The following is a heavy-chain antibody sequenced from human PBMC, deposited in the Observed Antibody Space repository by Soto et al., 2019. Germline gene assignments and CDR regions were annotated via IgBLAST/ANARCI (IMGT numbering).Heavy chain of an antibody. D-gene: IGHD3-22*01. V-gene: IGHV1-69*06. CDR1: GGTFSSYP. Sequence: QVQVVQSGAEVKKPGSSVKVSCKASGGTFSSYPISWVRQAPGQGLEWMGGIIPIIGTAAYTQKFQGRVNITADKSTGTAYMVMRSLRSEDTAFYYCATQSDYYDISVDAYDAFDIWGQGTMVTVSA. CDR3: ATQSDYYDISVDAYDAFDI. CDR2: IIPIIGTA. J-gene: IGHJ3*02.